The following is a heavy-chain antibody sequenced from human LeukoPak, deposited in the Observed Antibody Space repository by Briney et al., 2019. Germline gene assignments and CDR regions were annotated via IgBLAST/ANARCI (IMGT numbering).Heavy chain of an antibody. Sequence: GRSLRISCAASGFTFDDYAMPWVRQAPGKGLEWVSGISWNSGSIGYADSVKGRFTISRDNAKNSLYLQMNSLRAEDTALYYCAKDIKGGDFWSGYSSYYYYGMDVWGQGTTVTVSS. CDR2: ISWNSGSI. V-gene: IGHV3-9*01. CDR3: AKDIKGGDFWSGYSSYYYYGMDV. J-gene: IGHJ6*02. D-gene: IGHD3-3*01. CDR1: GFTFDDYA.